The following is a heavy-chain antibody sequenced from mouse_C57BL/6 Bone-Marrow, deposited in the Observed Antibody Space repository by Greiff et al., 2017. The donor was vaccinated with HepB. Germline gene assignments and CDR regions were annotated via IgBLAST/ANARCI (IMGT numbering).Heavy chain of an antibody. D-gene: IGHD2-10*02. CDR2: ISNLAYSI. V-gene: IGHV5-15*04. J-gene: IGHJ4*01. CDR1: GFTFSDYG. Sequence: DVKLVESGGGLVQPGGSLKLSCAASGFTFSDYGMAWVRQAPRKGPEWVAFISNLAYSIYYADTVTGRFTISRENAKNTLYLEMSSLRSEDTAMYYCARRGMDSRAMDYWGQGTSVTVSS. CDR3: ARRGMDSRAMDY.